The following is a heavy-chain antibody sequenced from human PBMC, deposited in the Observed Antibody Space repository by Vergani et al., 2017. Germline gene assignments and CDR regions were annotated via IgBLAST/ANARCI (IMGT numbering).Heavy chain of an antibody. J-gene: IGHJ3*02. D-gene: IGHD3-3*01. CDR2: IYYSGST. CDR1: GGSFSGYY. CDR3: ARVLSPSEPWYYGCSSHSVYS. V-gene: IGHV4-34*01. Sequence: QVQLQQWGAGLLKPSETLSLTCAVYGGSFSGYYWSWIRQHPGKGLEWIGYIYYSGSTYYNPSLKSRVTISVDTSKNQFSLKLSSVTAADTAVYYCARVLSPSEPWYYGCSSHSVYSWGEGRMVTVS.